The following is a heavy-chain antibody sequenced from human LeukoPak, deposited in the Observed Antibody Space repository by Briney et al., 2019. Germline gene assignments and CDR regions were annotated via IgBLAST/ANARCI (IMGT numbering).Heavy chain of an antibody. CDR1: GFTFSSYA. Sequence: PGGSLRLSCTASGFTFSSYAMSWVRQAPGKGLEWFSFINSNSRTIYYADSVKGRFTISRDNAKSTLYLQMDSLRAEDTGVYYCARDTWYSNSWLHAFDIWGQGTMLTVSS. CDR2: INSNSRTI. J-gene: IGHJ3*02. V-gene: IGHV3-48*01. CDR3: ARDTWYSNSWLHAFDI. D-gene: IGHD6-13*01.